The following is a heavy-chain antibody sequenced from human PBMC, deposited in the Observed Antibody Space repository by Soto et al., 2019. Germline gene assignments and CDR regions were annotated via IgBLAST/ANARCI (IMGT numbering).Heavy chain of an antibody. Sequence: GGSLRLSCSVSGFTFSAYWMHWVRQVPGKGLTWVSRISDDGSTATYADSVKGRFVISRDDAKNSLYLEMNTLRADDSGLYYCARGPRVSSTGTGAHWGRGTLVTVSS. CDR3: ARGPRVSSTGTGAH. J-gene: IGHJ4*02. D-gene: IGHD1-1*01. V-gene: IGHV3-74*01. CDR2: ISDDGSTA. CDR1: GFTFSAYW.